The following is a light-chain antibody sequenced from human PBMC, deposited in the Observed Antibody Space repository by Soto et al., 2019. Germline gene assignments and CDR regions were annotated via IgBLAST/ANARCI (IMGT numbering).Light chain of an antibody. CDR3: QQYGRSSYT. J-gene: IGKJ2*01. Sequence: EIVLTQSPGTLSLSPGERATLSCRASQSISSSYLAWYQQKPGQAPRLLIFGASSRATGIPDRFSGSGSGTDFTLTISSLEPEDFAVYFCQQYGRSSYTFGQGTKLEIK. V-gene: IGKV3-20*01. CDR1: QSISSSY. CDR2: GAS.